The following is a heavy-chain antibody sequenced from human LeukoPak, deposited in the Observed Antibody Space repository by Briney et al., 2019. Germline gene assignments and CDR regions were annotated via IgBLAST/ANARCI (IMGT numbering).Heavy chain of an antibody. CDR1: GFTFSSYA. Sequence: GGSLRLSCAASGFTFSSYAMHWVRQAPGKGLEWVAVISYDGSNKYYADSVKGRFTISRDNSKNTLYLQMNSLRAEDTAVYYCARGDSGYVDFPLLDYWGQGTLVTVSS. CDR3: ARGDSGYVDFPLLDY. D-gene: IGHD5-12*01. CDR2: ISYDGSNK. J-gene: IGHJ4*02. V-gene: IGHV3-30-3*01.